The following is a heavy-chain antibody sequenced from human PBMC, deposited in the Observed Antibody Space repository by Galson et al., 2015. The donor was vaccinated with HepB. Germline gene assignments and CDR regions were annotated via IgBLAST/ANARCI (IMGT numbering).Heavy chain of an antibody. J-gene: IGHJ4*02. CDR2: ISYDGSNK. Sequence: SLRLSCAASGFTFSSYAMHWVRQAPGKGLEWAAVISYDGSNKYYADSVKGRFTISRDNSKNTLYLQMNSLRAEDTAVYYCASAIVVVPAAIAETDCWGQGTLVTVSS. CDR1: GFTFSSYA. CDR3: ASAIVVVPAAIAETDC. D-gene: IGHD2-2*02. V-gene: IGHV3-30-3*01.